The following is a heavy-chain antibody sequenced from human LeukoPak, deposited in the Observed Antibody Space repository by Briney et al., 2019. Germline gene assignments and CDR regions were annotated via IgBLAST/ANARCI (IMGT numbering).Heavy chain of an antibody. CDR2: ISAYNGNT. Sequence: ASVKVSCKASGYTFTSYAMNWVRQAPGQGLEWMGWISAYNGNTFYAQNLQGRVTMTTDTSTSTAYMELRSLTSDDTAVYYCARVLEITNYYYYMDVWGKGTTVTVSS. D-gene: IGHD1-1*01. V-gene: IGHV1-18*01. CDR3: ARVLEITNYYYYMDV. CDR1: GYTFTSYA. J-gene: IGHJ6*03.